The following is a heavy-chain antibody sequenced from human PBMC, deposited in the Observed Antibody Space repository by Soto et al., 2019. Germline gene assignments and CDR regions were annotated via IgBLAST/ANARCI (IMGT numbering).Heavy chain of an antibody. CDR3: ARATYDFWSGIPLPPFDP. V-gene: IGHV1-69*06. CDR2: IIPIFGTA. Sequence: SVKVSCKASGGTFSSYAISWVRQAPGQGLEWMGGIIPIFGTANYAQKFQGRVTITADKSTSTAYMELSSLRSEDTAVYYCARATYDFWSGIPLPPFDPWGQGTLVTVSS. CDR1: GGTFSSYA. J-gene: IGHJ5*02. D-gene: IGHD3-3*01.